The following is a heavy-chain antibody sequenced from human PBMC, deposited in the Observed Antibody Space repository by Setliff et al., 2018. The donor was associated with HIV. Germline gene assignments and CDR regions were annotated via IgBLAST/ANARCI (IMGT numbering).Heavy chain of an antibody. D-gene: IGHD6-13*01. Sequence: LRLSCAASGFTFSKYWMSWVRQAPGRGLEWVANIKQDGSDMHYIESVKGRFTIFRDNAKNSVFLQMNSLRAEDTGVYYCATQTGFYNSHWYDYWGQGTMVTVSS. CDR2: IKQDGSDM. CDR3: ATQTGFYNSHWYDY. V-gene: IGHV3-7*01. J-gene: IGHJ4*02. CDR1: GFTFSKYW.